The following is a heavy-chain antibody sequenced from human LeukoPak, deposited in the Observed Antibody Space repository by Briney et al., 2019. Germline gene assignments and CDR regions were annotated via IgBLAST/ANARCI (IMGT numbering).Heavy chain of an antibody. CDR2: ISSSGSTI. D-gene: IGHD3-10*01. V-gene: IGHV3-48*03. Sequence: PGGSLRLSCAASGFTFSSYEMNWVRQAPGKGLEWVSYISSSGSTIYYADSVKGRFTISRDNAKNSLYLQMNSLRAEDTAVYYCAKDRTPYSRSGGYYLGAFDIWGHGTLLTVSS. CDR3: AKDRTPYSRSGGYYLGAFDI. CDR1: GFTFSSYE. J-gene: IGHJ3*02.